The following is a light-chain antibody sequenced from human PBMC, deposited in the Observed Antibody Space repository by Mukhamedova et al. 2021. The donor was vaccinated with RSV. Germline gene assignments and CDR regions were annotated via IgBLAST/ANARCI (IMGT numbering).Light chain of an antibody. Sequence: YQQKPGKAPNLLVYGTSKLESGVPSRFSGSGAGTDYTLTINNLQPEDFAIYYCQQYFPSPPITFGQGTRVEI. J-gene: IGKJ5*01. CDR2: GTS. V-gene: IGKV1-NL1*01. CDR3: QQYFPSPPIT.